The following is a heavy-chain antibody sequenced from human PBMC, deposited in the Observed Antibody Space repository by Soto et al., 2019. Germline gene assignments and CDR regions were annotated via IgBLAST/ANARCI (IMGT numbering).Heavy chain of an antibody. CDR3: ARGGPQEIVEYYCGWGPPEALDI. CDR2: INAGNGNT. D-gene: IGHD3-10*01. V-gene: IGHV1-3*01. CDR1: GYTYTIYA. J-gene: IGHJ3*02. Sequence: ASVKVSCKASGYTYTIYAMHWVLQAPGQRLEWMRWINAGNGNTKYSQKFQGRVTITRDTSASTAYMELSSLRSEDTAVYYCARGGPQEIVEYYCGWGPPEALDIWGQGTMVTVS.